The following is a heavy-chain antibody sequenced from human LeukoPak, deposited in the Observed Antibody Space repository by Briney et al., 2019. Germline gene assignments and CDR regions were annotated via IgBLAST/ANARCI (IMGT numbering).Heavy chain of an antibody. Sequence: GGSLRLSCAASGFTFSSYGMTWVRQAPGKGLEWVSGINWNGGSTGYADSVKGRFTISRDNAKNSLYLQMNSLRAEDTALYYCARAGLYNWNYEGTTYFDFWGQGTLVTVSA. V-gene: IGHV3-20*04. J-gene: IGHJ4*02. CDR3: ARAGLYNWNYEGTTYFDF. D-gene: IGHD1-7*01. CDR2: INWNGGST. CDR1: GFTFSSYG.